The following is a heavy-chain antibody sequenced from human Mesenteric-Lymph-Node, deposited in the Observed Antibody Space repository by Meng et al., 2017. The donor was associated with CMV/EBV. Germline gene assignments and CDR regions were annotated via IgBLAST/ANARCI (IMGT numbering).Heavy chain of an antibody. V-gene: IGHV4-39*07. Sequence: GSLRLSCTVSGASVSSGGYYWSWIRQPPGKGLEWIGTIYYSGSTYYNPSLRSRVTVSVDTSKNQFSLKVNSVTAADTAVYYCAREIWRGALGFWGQGTLVTVSS. CDR2: IYYSGST. J-gene: IGHJ4*02. D-gene: IGHD7-27*01. CDR1: GASVSSGGYY. CDR3: AREIWRGALGF.